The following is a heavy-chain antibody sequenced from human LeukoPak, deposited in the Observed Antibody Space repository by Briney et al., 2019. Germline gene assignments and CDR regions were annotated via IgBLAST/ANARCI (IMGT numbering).Heavy chain of an antibody. CDR1: GYTFTGYY. J-gene: IGHJ4*02. D-gene: IGHD6-19*01. Sequence: APVKVSCKASGYTFTGYYMHWVRQAPGQGLEWMGWINPNSGGTNYAQKFQGRVTMTRDTSISTAYMELGRLRSDDTAVYYCARDAAPSSGWYYFDYWGQGTLVTVSS. CDR3: ARDAAPSSGWYYFDY. CDR2: INPNSGGT. V-gene: IGHV1-2*02.